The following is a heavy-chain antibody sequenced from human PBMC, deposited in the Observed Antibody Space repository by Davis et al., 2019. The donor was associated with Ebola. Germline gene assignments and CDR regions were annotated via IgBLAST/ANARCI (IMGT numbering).Heavy chain of an antibody. CDR3: ARGRGSSSRRGNWFDP. D-gene: IGHD6-13*01. V-gene: IGHV4-34*01. CDR2: INHSGST. CDR1: GFTFSSYG. J-gene: IGHJ5*02. Sequence: PGGSLRLSCAASGFTFSSYGMYWVRQPPGKGLEWIGEINHSGSTNYNPSLKSRVTISVDTSKNQFSLKLSSVTAADTAVYYCARGRGSSSRRGNWFDPWGQGTLVTVSS.